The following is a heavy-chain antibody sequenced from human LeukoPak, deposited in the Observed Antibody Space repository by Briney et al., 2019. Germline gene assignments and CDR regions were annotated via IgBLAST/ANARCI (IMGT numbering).Heavy chain of an antibody. V-gene: IGHV1-18*01. CDR3: ARVFSPLKYCSSTSCSRPNWFDP. CDR1: GYTFTSYG. CDR2: ISAYNGNT. D-gene: IGHD2-2*01. J-gene: IGHJ5*02. Sequence: ASVKVSCKASGYTFTSYGISWVRQAPGQGLEWMGWISAYNGNTNYAQKIQGRVTMTTDTSTSTAYMELRSLRSDDTAVYYCARVFSPLKYCSSTSCSRPNWFDPWGQGTLVTVSS.